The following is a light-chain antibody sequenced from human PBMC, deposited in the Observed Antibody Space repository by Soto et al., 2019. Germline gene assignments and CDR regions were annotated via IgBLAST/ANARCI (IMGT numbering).Light chain of an antibody. CDR1: QGISNY. CDR2: AAS. CDR3: QKYNSAPFT. J-gene: IGKJ3*01. Sequence: DIKMTQSPSSLSASVGDRVTITCRASQGISNYLAWYQQKPGKVPKLLIYAASTLQSGVASRFSGSGSGTDVTLTISNLPPEDVATYYSQKYNSAPFTFGPGTKMDIK. V-gene: IGKV1-27*01.